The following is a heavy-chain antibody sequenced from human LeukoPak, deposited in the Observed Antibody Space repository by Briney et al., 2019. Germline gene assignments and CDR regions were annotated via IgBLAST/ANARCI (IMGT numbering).Heavy chain of an antibody. D-gene: IGHD3-22*01. CDR1: GGSISTNY. J-gene: IGHJ4*02. V-gene: IGHV4-4*07. CDR3: ARVGDYYDSSGYPARGYFDY. Sequence: SETLSLTCTVSGGSISTNYWSWIRQPAGKGLEWIGRIFASGSTNYNPSLKSRVTISVDTSKNQFSLKLSSVTAADTAVYYCARVGDYYDSSGYPARGYFDYWGQGTLVTVSS. CDR2: IFASGST.